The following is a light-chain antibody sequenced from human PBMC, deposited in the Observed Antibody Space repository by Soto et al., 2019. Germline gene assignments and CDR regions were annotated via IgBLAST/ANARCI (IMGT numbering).Light chain of an antibody. J-gene: IGLJ1*01. V-gene: IGLV2-14*03. CDR2: HVT. Sequence: QSALTQPASVSGSPGQSITISCTGTSSDIGHYDYVSWYQQHPGKAPKLMIYHVTYRPSGVSNRYSGSKSGNSAFLTISGLQADDEADYYCCSLTTSHTYVFGSGTKVTVL. CDR3: CSLTTSHTYV. CDR1: SSDIGHYDY.